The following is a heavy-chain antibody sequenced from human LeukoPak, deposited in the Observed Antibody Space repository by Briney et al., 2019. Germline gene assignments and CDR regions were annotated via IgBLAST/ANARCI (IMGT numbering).Heavy chain of an antibody. CDR2: ISGSGGST. CDR3: AKGLGYCSGGSCLALDY. CDR1: GFTFSSYA. J-gene: IGHJ4*02. D-gene: IGHD2-15*01. Sequence: GGSLRLFCAASGFTFSSYAMSWVRQAPGKGLEWVSAISGSGGSTYYADSVKGRFTISRDNSKNTLYLQMNSLRAEDTAVYYCAKGLGYCSGGSCLALDYWGQGTLVTVSS. V-gene: IGHV3-23*01.